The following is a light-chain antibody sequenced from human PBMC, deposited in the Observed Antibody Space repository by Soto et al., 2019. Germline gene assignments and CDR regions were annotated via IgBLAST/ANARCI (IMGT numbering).Light chain of an antibody. CDR2: KAS. CDR3: QQYNSYSRT. J-gene: IGKJ1*01. Sequence: DIQMTQSPSTLSGSVGDRVTITCRASQTISSWLAWYQQKPGKAPKLLIYKASTLKSGVPSRFSGSGSGTEFALTISSLQPDDFATYYCQQYNSYSRTFGPGTKVDIK. CDR1: QTISSW. V-gene: IGKV1-5*03.